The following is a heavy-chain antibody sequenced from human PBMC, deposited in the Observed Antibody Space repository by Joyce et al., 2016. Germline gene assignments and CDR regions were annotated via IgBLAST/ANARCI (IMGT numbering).Heavy chain of an antibody. V-gene: IGHV4-59*11. CDR3: ARSGPQNNYWYFDL. CDR1: GGSISSHY. CDR2: IYNSGST. J-gene: IGHJ2*01. D-gene: IGHD1-26*01. Sequence: QVQLQESGPGLVKPWETLSLTCTVSGGSISSHYWSWFRQHPGKGPDYIGYIYNSGSTNYNPSLKSRLTISIDTSKNQFSLRLSSVTAADTALYYCARSGPQNNYWYFDLWGRGTLVTVSS.